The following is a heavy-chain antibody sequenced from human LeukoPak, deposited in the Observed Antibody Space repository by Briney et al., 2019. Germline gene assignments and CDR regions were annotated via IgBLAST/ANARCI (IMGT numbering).Heavy chain of an antibody. CDR3: ASGGGWNDKFVY. J-gene: IGHJ4*02. CDR2: IYHSGST. V-gene: IGHV4-59*02. D-gene: IGHD1-1*01. Sequence: SETLSLTCTVSGGSVSSYYWSWIRQPPGKGLEWIGYIYHSGSTNYNASLKSRVTMSVDTSKNQFSLKLSSVTAADTAVYYCASGGGWNDKFVYWGQGALVTVSP. CDR1: GGSVSSYY.